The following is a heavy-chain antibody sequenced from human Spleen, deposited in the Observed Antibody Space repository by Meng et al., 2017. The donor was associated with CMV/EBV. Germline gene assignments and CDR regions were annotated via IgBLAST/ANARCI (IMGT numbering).Heavy chain of an antibody. J-gene: IGHJ4*02. D-gene: IGHD3-22*01. Sequence: VELQESRPGLVKPSDTLSLTCTVSGGSISSYDWSWIRQPAGKGLEWIGRIYTSGSTNYNPSLKSRVTMSVDTSKNQFSLKLSSVTAADTAVYYCARDPGPYYYDSSGYYYFDYWGQGTLVTVSS. V-gene: IGHV4-4*07. CDR1: GGSISSYD. CDR3: ARDPGPYYYDSSGYYYFDY. CDR2: IYTSGST.